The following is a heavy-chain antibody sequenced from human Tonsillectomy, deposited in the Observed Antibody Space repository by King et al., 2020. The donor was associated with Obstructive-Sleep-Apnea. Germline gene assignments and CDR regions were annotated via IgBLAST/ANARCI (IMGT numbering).Heavy chain of an antibody. CDR1: GGSISSHY. CDR2: IYYSGST. J-gene: IGHJ5*02. Sequence: QLQESGPGLVKPSETLSLTCTVSGGSISSHYWSWIRQPPGKGLEWIGNIYYSGSTNNNPSLQSRVTISVDTSKSQSSLKLSSVTAADTAVYYCARLLWFGELHWFDPWGQGTLVTVSS. V-gene: IGHV4-59*08. D-gene: IGHD3-10*01. CDR3: ARLLWFGELHWFDP.